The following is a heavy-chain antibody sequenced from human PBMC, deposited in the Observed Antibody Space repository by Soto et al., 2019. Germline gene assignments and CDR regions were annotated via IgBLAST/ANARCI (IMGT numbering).Heavy chain of an antibody. CDR3: AKDPDHYYDSSGQI. CDR1: GFTFSSYG. J-gene: IGHJ4*02. D-gene: IGHD3-22*01. CDR2: ISYDGSNK. Sequence: PGGSLRLSCAASGFTFSSYGMHWVRQATGKGLEWVAVISYDGSNKYYADSVKGRFTISRDNSKNTLYLQMNSLRAEDTAVYYCAKDPDHYYDSSGQIWGQGTLVTVSS. V-gene: IGHV3-30*18.